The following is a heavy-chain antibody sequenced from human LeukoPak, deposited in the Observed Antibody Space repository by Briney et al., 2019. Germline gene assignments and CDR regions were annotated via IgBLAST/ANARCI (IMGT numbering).Heavy chain of an antibody. CDR3: ARVGYSGYDYDY. D-gene: IGHD5-12*01. Sequence: GGSLRLSCEASGFTFSSYAMSWVRQAPGKGLEWVSVISGSGDSTYYADSVEGRCTSSRENSKDALYLQMNSLRAEDTAVYYCARVGYSGYDYDYWGQGTLVTVSA. V-gene: IGHV3-23*01. J-gene: IGHJ4*02. CDR1: GFTFSSYA. CDR2: ISGSGDST.